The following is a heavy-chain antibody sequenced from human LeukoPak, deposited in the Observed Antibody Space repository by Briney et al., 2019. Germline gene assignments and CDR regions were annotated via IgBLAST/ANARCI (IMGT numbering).Heavy chain of an antibody. D-gene: IGHD6-6*01. Sequence: GGSLGLSCAASGFTFSSYAMSWVRQAPGKGPEWVSAITGSGGSTYYADSVKGRFTISRDNSKNTLYLQMNSLRAEDTAVYYCAKGSSSSRPYYFDYWGQGTLVTVSS. V-gene: IGHV3-23*01. CDR1: GFTFSSYA. J-gene: IGHJ4*02. CDR3: AKGSSSSRPYYFDY. CDR2: ITGSGGST.